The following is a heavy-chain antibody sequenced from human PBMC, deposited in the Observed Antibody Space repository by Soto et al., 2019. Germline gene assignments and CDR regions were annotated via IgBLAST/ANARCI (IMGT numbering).Heavy chain of an antibody. CDR2: ISAGNGNT. V-gene: IGHV1-3*01. CDR1: GYTFTSYA. J-gene: IGHJ6*02. D-gene: IGHD3-3*01. CDR3: ARDLSVDYDFWSGYPRHYYYYGMDV. Sequence: ASVKVSCKASGYTFTSYAMHWVRQAPGQRLEWMGWISAGNGNTEYSQKFQGRVTITRDTSASTAYMELSSLRSEDTAVYYCARDLSVDYDFWSGYPRHYYYYGMDVWGQGTTVTVSS.